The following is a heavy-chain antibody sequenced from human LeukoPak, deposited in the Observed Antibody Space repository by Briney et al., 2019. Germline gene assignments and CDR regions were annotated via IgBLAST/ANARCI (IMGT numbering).Heavy chain of an antibody. Sequence: PGRSLRLPCAASGFTFSNYGLHWVRQAPGKGLEWVAIISYDGSNKYYADSVKGRFTISRDNSKNTLYLQMNSLRAEDTAVYYCARDGIVVVPAALLYGMDVWGQGTTVTVSS. CDR2: ISYDGSNK. CDR1: GFTFSNYG. CDR3: ARDGIVVVPAALLYGMDV. D-gene: IGHD2-2*01. V-gene: IGHV3-30*03. J-gene: IGHJ6*02.